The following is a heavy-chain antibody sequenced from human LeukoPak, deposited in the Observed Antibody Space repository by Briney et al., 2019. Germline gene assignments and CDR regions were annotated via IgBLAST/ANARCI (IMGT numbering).Heavy chain of an antibody. D-gene: IGHD3-9*01. Sequence: SETLSLTCTVFGVSISSFYWSRIRQPAGKELQWIGRIYTSGSTNYSPSLRSRVTMSVDTSKNQFSLKLNSVTAADTAVYFCARGPDWPIDSWGQGTLVTVSS. J-gene: IGHJ4*02. V-gene: IGHV4-4*07. CDR1: GVSISSFY. CDR3: ARGPDWPIDS. CDR2: IYTSGST.